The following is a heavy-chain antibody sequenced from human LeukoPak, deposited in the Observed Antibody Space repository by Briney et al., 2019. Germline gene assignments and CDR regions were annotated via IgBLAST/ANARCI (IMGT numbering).Heavy chain of an antibody. CDR2: ISSDGRT. D-gene: IGHD1-1*01. V-gene: IGHV3-53*01. CDR3: ARELD. J-gene: IGHJ4*02. Sequence: RAGGSLRLSCAASGFTVDSNDMSWVRQAPGKGLEWVSVISSDGRTYYADSVKGRFTISRDNSKNTLYLQMNSLRAEDTAVYYCARELDWGQGTLVTVSS. CDR1: GFTVDSND.